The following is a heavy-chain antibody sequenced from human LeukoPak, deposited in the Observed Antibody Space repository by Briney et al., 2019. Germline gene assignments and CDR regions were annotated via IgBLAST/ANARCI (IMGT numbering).Heavy chain of an antibody. CDR2: IDYDGINT. D-gene: IGHD2-8*02. J-gene: IGHJ4*02. Sequence: GGSLRLSCAATGFTFGTYWMHWVRQAPGKGLVWVARIDYDGINTYYADSVKGRFTISRDNAKNSLYLQMNSLRAEDTALYYCAKDTDGGLSYWGQGTLVTVSS. V-gene: IGHV3-74*01. CDR1: GFTFGTYW. CDR3: AKDTDGGLSY.